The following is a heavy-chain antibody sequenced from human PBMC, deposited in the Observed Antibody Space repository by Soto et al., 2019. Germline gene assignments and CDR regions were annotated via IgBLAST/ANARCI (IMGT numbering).Heavy chain of an antibody. Sequence: SETLSLTCTVSGGSVSGYYWNWIRQSPGKGLEWIGYIYYTESPSYNPSLKSRLTISVDTSKNQFYLKLSSVTAADTAVYYCTRDWLSSYYYYGMDVWGQGTTVTVSS. D-gene: IGHD3-9*01. CDR2: IYYTESP. J-gene: IGHJ6*02. CDR1: GGSVSGYY. CDR3: TRDWLSSYYYYGMDV. V-gene: IGHV4-59*02.